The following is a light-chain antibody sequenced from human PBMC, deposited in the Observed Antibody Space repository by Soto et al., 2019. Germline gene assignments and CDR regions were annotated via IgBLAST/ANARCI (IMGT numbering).Light chain of an antibody. CDR2: GAS. J-gene: IGKJ1*01. CDR1: QSFTSTS. V-gene: IGKV3-20*01. CDR3: QQYDSSPRT. Sequence: EIVLTQSPGTLSLSPGERATLSCRASQSFTSTSLAWYQQKPGQAPRLLIAGASRSAAGITDRFSGSGSVTDFTLTISRLESEDIAVYYYQQYDSSPRTFGEGTRVEIK.